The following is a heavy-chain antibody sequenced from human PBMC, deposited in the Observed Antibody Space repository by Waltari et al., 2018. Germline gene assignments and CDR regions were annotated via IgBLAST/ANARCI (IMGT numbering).Heavy chain of an antibody. Sequence: QVQLQQWGAGLLKPSETLSLTCAVYGGSFSGYYWSWIRQPPGKGLEWIGEINHSGSTNYNPSLKSRVTISVDTSKNQFSLKLSSVTAADTAVYYCARAYSSSWYGGAFDYWGQGTLVTVSS. J-gene: IGHJ4*02. CDR1: GGSFSGYY. V-gene: IGHV4-34*01. CDR2: INHSGST. D-gene: IGHD6-13*01. CDR3: ARAYSSSWYGGAFDY.